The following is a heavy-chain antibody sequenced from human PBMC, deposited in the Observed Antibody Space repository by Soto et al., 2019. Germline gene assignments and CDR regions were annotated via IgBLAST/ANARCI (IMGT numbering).Heavy chain of an antibody. J-gene: IGHJ4*02. CDR1: GFTFSSYE. Sequence: EVQLVESGGGLVQPGGSLRLSCAASGFTFSSYEMNWVRQAPGKGLEWVSYISSSGSTIYYADSVKGRFTISGDNAKNSLYLQMNSLRAEDTAVYYCARDQTYYYGSGSYSSAFDYWGQGTLVTVSS. CDR2: ISSSGSTI. V-gene: IGHV3-48*03. CDR3: ARDQTYYYGSGSYSSAFDY. D-gene: IGHD3-10*01.